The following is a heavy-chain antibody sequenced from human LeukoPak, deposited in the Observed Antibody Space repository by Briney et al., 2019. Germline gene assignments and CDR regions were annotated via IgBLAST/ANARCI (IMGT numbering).Heavy chain of an antibody. CDR3: ARGYYDSSDFEYFQH. Sequence: VASVKVSCKASGYTFTSYAMHWVRQAPGQRLEWMGWINAGNGNTKYSQEFQGRVTITRDTSASTAYMELSSLRSDDTAVFFCARGYYDSSDFEYFQHWGQGTLVTVSS. D-gene: IGHD3-22*01. J-gene: IGHJ1*01. CDR2: INAGNGNT. CDR1: GYTFTSYA. V-gene: IGHV1-3*01.